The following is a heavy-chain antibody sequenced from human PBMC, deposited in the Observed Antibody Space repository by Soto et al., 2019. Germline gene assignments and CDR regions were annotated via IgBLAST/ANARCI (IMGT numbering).Heavy chain of an antibody. D-gene: IGHD5-18*01. Sequence: GGSLRLSCAASGFTFSSYSMNWVRQAPGKGLEWVSYISKNSTVYYADSVKGRFTISRDNAKNSLYLQMNSLRDEDTAVYYCARGRGYSYGYPDYWGQGTLVTVS. CDR3: ARGRGYSYGYPDY. CDR1: GFTFSSYS. V-gene: IGHV3-48*02. J-gene: IGHJ4*02. CDR2: ISKNSTV.